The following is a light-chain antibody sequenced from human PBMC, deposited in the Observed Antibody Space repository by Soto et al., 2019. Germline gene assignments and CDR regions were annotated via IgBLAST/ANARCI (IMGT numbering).Light chain of an antibody. V-gene: IGKV3-20*01. J-gene: IGKJ1*01. Sequence: EIVLTQSPGTLALSPGARATLSCRASQSVSDNYLAWYQQKPGQAPRLLIYGASSRAAGISDRFSGSGSGTDFPLTISRLEPEDFAVYYCQQYVSSRTFGQGTKVELK. CDR2: GAS. CDR1: QSVSDNY. CDR3: QQYVSSRT.